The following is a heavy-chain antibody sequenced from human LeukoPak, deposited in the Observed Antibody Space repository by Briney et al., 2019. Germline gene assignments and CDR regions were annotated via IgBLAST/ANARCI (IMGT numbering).Heavy chain of an antibody. Sequence: SETLSLTCAVYGGSVSGYYWSWIRQPPGKGLEWIGSIYYSGSTYYNPSLKSRVTISVDTSKNQFSLKLSSVTAADTAVYYCAKGYCSSTSCYMSSWFDPWGQGTLVTVSS. D-gene: IGHD2-2*01. V-gene: IGHV4-34*01. CDR3: AKGYCSSTSCYMSSWFDP. CDR2: IYYSGST. CDR1: GGSVSGYY. J-gene: IGHJ5*02.